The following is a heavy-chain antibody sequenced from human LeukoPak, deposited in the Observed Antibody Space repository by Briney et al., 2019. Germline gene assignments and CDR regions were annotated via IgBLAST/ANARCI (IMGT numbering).Heavy chain of an antibody. CDR3: AKNPPTVTTLFDP. CDR1: GFTVSSYG. J-gene: IGHJ5*02. V-gene: IGHV3-30*18. D-gene: IGHD4-17*01. Sequence: PGGSLRLSCAASGFTVSSYGMHWVRQAPGKGLEWVAVISYDGSNKYYADSVKGRFTISRDNSKNTLYLQMNSLRAEDTAVYYCAKNPPTVTTLFDPWGQGTLVTVSS. CDR2: ISYDGSNK.